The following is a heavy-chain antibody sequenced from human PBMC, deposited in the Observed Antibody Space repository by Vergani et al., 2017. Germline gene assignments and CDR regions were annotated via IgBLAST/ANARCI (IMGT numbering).Heavy chain of an antibody. D-gene: IGHD6-13*01. CDR1: GFTFSSYG. CDR2: ISYDGSNK. V-gene: IGHV3-30*03. CDR3: ARQQLVREGDAFDI. J-gene: IGHJ3*02. Sequence: QVQLVESGGGVVQPGRSLRLSCAASGFTFSSYGMHWVRQAPGKGLEWVAVISYDGSNKYYADSVKGRFTISRDNSKNTLYLQMNSLRAEDTAVYYCARQQLVREGDAFDIWGQGTMVTGSS.